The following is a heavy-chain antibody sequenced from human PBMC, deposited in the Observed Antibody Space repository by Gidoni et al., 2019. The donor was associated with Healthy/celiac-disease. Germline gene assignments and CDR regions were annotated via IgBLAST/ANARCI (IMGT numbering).Heavy chain of an antibody. Sequence: QVPLVESGGVVVQPGRSLRLSCAASGFTFSSYGMHWVRQVPGKGLEWVAVIWYDGGNKYYADSVKGRFTISRDNSKNTLYLQMNSLRAEDTAVYYCAIAAAGTRAYYYYGMDVWGQGTTVTVSS. D-gene: IGHD6-13*01. V-gene: IGHV3-33*01. CDR1: GFTFSSYG. CDR2: IWYDGGNK. CDR3: AIAAAGTRAYYYYGMDV. J-gene: IGHJ6*02.